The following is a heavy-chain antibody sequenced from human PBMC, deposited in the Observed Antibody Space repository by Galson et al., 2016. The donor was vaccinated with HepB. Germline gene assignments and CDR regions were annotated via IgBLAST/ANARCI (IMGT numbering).Heavy chain of an antibody. Sequence: SLRLSCAASGFTFSRYWMNWVRQAPGKGLEWVANIQHDGTKQYYVDSVKGRFAISRDNAKNSLYLQMNSLRAEDTAVYYCARDKYYSSGSYPFDPWGQGPRVSVSS. D-gene: IGHD3-10*01. CDR1: GFTFSRYW. V-gene: IGHV3-7*03. J-gene: IGHJ5*02. CDR3: ARDKYYSSGSYPFDP. CDR2: IQHDGTKQ.